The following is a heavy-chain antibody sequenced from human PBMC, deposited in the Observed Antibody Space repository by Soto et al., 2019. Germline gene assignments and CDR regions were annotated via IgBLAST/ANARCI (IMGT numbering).Heavy chain of an antibody. CDR1: AGSISGYY. V-gene: IGHV4-59*01. CDR3: AKVGRIATAGTWFDP. D-gene: IGHD6-13*01. CDR2: IFYDGST. Sequence: PSETLSLTCTVSAGSISGYYWSWIRQPPGKELELIAYIFYDGSTYYNPSLKSRVTISIDTSKNQFSLKVNSVTAADTAVYYCAKVGRIATAGTWFDPWGQGTLVTVSS. J-gene: IGHJ5*02.